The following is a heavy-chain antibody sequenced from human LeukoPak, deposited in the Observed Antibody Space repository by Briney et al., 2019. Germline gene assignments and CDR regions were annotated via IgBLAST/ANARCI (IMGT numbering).Heavy chain of an antibody. V-gene: IGHV4-31*03. CDR2: IYYSGST. CDR3: ARAADYYDSSGYYPNWFDP. Sequence: SETLSLTCTVSGGSISSGGYYWSWLRQHPGKGLEWIGYIYYSGSTYYNPSLKSRVTISVDTSKNQFSLKLSSVTAADTAVYYCARAADYYDSSGYYPNWFDPWGQGTLSPSPQ. J-gene: IGHJ5*02. CDR1: GGSISSGGYY. D-gene: IGHD3-22*01.